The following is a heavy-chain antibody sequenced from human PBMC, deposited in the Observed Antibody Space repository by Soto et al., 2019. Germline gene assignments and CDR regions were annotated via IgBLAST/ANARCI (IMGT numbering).Heavy chain of an antibody. CDR1: GLNLSTYD. J-gene: IGHJ6*02. CDR3: AKEGKVATAVDYYYSDMDV. V-gene: IGHV3-30*18. CDR2: ISYDGSKK. Sequence: GSLRLSCEDSGLNLSTYDMHWVRQAPGQGLEWVAVISYDGSKKYYAESVKGRFSISRDNSKNTLYLQMNSPRAEDTAVYYCAKEGKVATAVDYYYSDMDVWGQGTTVTVSS.